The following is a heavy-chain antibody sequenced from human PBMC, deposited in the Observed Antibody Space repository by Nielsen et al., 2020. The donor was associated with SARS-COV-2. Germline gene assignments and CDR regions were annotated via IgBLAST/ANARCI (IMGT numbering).Heavy chain of an antibody. J-gene: IGHJ6*03. CDR3: AREGYYDFWSGYGYYNYYMDV. CDR1: GFPFSTYT. CDR2: ISSSSSDI. D-gene: IGHD3-3*01. V-gene: IGHV3-21*01. Sequence: GESLKISCAASGFPFSTYTMNWVRQAPGKGLECVSSISSSSSDIYYSDSVKGRFTVSRDNANNSLYLQMSGLRADDTAVYYCAREGYYDFWSGYGYYNYYMDVWGEGTTVTVSS.